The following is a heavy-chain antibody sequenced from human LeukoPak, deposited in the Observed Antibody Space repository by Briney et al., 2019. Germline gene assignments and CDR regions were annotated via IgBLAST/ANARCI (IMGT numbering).Heavy chain of an antibody. CDR1: GGSISSGGYY. J-gene: IGHJ5*02. Sequence: SETLSLTCTVSGGSISSGGYYWSWIRQHPGKGLEWIGYIYYSGSTYYNPSLKSRVTISVDTSKNQFSLKLSSVTAADTAVYYCARGHRIVATMAWFDPWGQGTLVTVSS. D-gene: IGHD5-12*01. CDR3: ARGHRIVATMAWFDP. V-gene: IGHV4-31*03. CDR2: IYYSGST.